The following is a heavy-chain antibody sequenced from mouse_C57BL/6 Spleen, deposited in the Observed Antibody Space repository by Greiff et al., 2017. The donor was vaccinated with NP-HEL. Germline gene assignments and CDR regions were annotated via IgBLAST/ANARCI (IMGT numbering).Heavy chain of an antibody. CDR1: GFTFSSYA. V-gene: IGHV5-4*01. CDR3: AREGERRYFDY. Sequence: EVMLVESGGGLVKPGGSLKLSCAASGFTFSSYAMSWVRQTPEKRLEWVATISDGGSYTYSPDNVKGRFTISRDNAKNNLYLQMSHRKSEDTAIYSCAREGERRYFDYWGQGTTLTVSA. CDR2: ISDGGSYT. J-gene: IGHJ2*01.